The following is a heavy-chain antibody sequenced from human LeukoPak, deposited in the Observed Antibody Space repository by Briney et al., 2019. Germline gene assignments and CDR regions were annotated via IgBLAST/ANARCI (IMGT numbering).Heavy chain of an antibody. V-gene: IGHV4-38-2*02. D-gene: IGHD2-21*01. J-gene: IGHJ3*02. CDR2: IYHSGST. CDR1: GYSISSGYY. CDR3: ARGSVVRDAFDI. Sequence: SETLSLTCTVSGYSISSGYYWGWIRQPPGKGLEWIGSIYHSGSTYYNPSLKSRVTISVDTSKNQFSLKLSSVTAADTAVYYCARGSVVRDAFDIWGQGTMVTVSS.